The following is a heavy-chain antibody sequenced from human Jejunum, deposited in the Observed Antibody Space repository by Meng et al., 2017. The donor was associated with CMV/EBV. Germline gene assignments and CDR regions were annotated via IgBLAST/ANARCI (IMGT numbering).Heavy chain of an antibody. CDR1: AFTFNIYT. CDR2: ISHDGSNK. D-gene: IGHD3-9*01. V-gene: IGHV3-30-3*01. CDR3: ARATISSLSGMDV. Sequence: SAFTFNIYTMHWVRQAAGKGLEWVTLISHDGSNKYYADSVKGRFTISRDNSKNTLHLQMNSLRAEDTAEYYCARATISSLSGMDVWGQGTTVTVSS. J-gene: IGHJ6*02.